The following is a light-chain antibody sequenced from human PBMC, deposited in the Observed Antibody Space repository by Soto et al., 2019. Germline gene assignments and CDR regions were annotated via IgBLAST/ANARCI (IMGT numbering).Light chain of an antibody. Sequence: DIQMTQSPSSLSASVGDRVTVTCRASQSITNYLNWYQQQAGKAPKLLIHAASNLQSGVPSRLSGSGSGTDFNLTITSLQAEDFAPYYCQQSFIPPFTFGPGTTVDVK. CDR1: QSITNY. V-gene: IGKV1-39*01. CDR3: QQSFIPPFT. J-gene: IGKJ3*01. CDR2: AAS.